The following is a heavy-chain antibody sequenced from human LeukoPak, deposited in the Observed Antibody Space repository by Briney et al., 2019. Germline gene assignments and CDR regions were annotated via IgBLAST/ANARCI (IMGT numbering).Heavy chain of an antibody. D-gene: IGHD2-15*01. CDR3: AFSSEGYFQH. J-gene: IGHJ1*01. V-gene: IGHV4-59*08. CDR2: IYYTGRT. Sequence: SETLSLTCIVSGGSISSYYWTWIRQPPGKGLEWMGYIYYTGRTTYNTSLKSRVTTSLETTKKQFSLKLSSVAGADTAVLYCAFSSEGYFQHWGEGTLVTVSS. CDR1: GGSISSYY.